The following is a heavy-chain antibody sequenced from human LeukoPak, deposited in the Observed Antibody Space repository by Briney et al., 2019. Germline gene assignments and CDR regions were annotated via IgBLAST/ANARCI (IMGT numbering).Heavy chain of an antibody. J-gene: IGHJ6*03. CDR2: INPNSGGT. D-gene: IGHD6-13*01. CDR3: ARDLYSNYWSIIYYYMDV. CDR1: GYSFTDYY. V-gene: IGHV1-2*02. Sequence: ASVKVSCKASGYSFTDYYMHWVRQAPGQGLEWMGWINPNSGGTSYAQKFQGRVTMTRDTSISTAYMELSRLRSDDTAVYYCARDLYSNYWSIIYYYMDVWGKGTTVTVSS.